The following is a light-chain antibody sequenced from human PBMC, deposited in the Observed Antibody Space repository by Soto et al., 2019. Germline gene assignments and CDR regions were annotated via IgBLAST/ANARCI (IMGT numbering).Light chain of an antibody. CDR1: QSVRSN. J-gene: IGKJ1*01. CDR3: QQYNNWPPWT. Sequence: ILMTHSPATLSVSPGERATLSCRASQSVRSNLAWYQQKPGQAPRLLIYGASTRATGIPARFSGSGSGTELTLTISSLQSEDFAVYYCQQYNNWPPWTFGQGTKVEIK. V-gene: IGKV3-15*01. CDR2: GAS.